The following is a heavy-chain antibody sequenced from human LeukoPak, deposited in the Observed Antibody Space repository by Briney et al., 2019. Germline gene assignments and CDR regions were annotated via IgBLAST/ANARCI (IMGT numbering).Heavy chain of an antibody. CDR3: ARGGYSSSWYLRDYYYMDV. J-gene: IGHJ6*03. CDR2: ISSSGSTI. Sequence: GGSLRLSCAASGFTFSSYALNWVRQAPGKGLEWVSYISSSGSTIYYADSVKGRFTISRDNAKNSLYLQMNSLRAEDTAVYYCARGGYSSSWYLRDYYYMDVWGKGTTVTVSS. D-gene: IGHD6-13*01. V-gene: IGHV3-48*04. CDR1: GFTFSSYA.